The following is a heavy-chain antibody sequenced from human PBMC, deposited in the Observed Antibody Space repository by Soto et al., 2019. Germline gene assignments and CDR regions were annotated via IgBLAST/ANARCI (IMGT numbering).Heavy chain of an antibody. CDR1: GFTSTTYI. D-gene: IGHD2-15*01. V-gene: IGHV3-21*06. Sequence: GGSLRLSCTASGFTSTTYIMNWVRQAPGGGLEWVSSISSGNNHIYYVDSVKGRFTISSVNAKNSLFLQMNSLRADDTAVYYCARGYCGGGACYSPDAFDLWGQGTTVTVSS. CDR3: ARGYCGGGACYSPDAFDL. J-gene: IGHJ3*01. CDR2: ISSGNNHI.